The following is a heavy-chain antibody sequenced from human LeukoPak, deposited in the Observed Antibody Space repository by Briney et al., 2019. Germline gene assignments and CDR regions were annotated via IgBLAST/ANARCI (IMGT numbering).Heavy chain of an antibody. D-gene: IGHD2-21*02. CDR2: MSYSGST. CDR3: AVTAYYYGVDV. J-gene: IGHJ6*02. Sequence: SETLSLTCTVSGGSISSTTYYWGWTRQPPGKGLEWIGSMSYSGSTYYNPSLKSRVTISVDTSENQFSLKVSSVTAADTAVYYCAVTAYYYGVDVWGQGTTVTVSS. V-gene: IGHV4-39*01. CDR1: GGSISSTTYY.